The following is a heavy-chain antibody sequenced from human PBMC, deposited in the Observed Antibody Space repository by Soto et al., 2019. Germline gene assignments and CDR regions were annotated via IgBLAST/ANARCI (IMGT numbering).Heavy chain of an antibody. Sequence: ASVKVSCKASGGTFSSYAISWVRQAPGQGLEWMGGIIPIFGTANYAQKFQGRVTITADESTSTAYMELSSLRSEDTAVYYCARVSGNMIVVVSGAFDIWGQGTMVTVSS. V-gene: IGHV1-69*13. CDR1: GGTFSSYA. CDR3: ARVSGNMIVVVSGAFDI. D-gene: IGHD3-22*01. CDR2: IIPIFGTA. J-gene: IGHJ3*02.